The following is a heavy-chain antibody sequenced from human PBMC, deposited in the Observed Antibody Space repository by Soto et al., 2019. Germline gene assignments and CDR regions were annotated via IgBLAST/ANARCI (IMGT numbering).Heavy chain of an antibody. CDR2: IVVGSGNT. CDR3: AAGNYYDSSGYSNDY. Sequence: ASVKVSCKASGFTFTSSAVQLVRQARGQRLEWIGWIVVGSGNTNYAQKFQERVTITRDMSTSTAYMELSSLRSEDTAVYYCAAGNYYDSSGYSNDYWGQGTLVTVSS. V-gene: IGHV1-58*01. D-gene: IGHD3-22*01. CDR1: GFTFTSSA. J-gene: IGHJ4*02.